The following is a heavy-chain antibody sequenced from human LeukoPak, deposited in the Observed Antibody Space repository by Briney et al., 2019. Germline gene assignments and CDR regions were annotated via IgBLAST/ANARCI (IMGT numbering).Heavy chain of an antibody. CDR1: GFTFSSYW. D-gene: IGHD6-19*01. CDR3: ARDLVGSGWYFGDAFDI. J-gene: IGHJ3*02. CDR2: INSDGSST. Sequence: GRSLRLSCAASGFTFSSYWMHWVRQAPGEGLVWVLRINSDGSSTSYADSVKGRFTISRDNAKNTLYLQTNSLRAEDTAVYYCARDLVGSGWYFGDAFDIWGQGTIFTVSS. V-gene: IGHV3-74*01.